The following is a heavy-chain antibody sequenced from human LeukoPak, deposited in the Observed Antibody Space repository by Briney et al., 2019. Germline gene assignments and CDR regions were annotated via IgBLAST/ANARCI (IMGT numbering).Heavy chain of an antibody. CDR3: ARQPIYEAYFDF. J-gene: IGHJ4*02. CDR1: GFTFSTYA. CDR2: ISTSGDRT. Sequence: GGSLRLSCAASGFTFSTYAMTWVRQAPGKGLEWVSGISTSGDRTYYADSVKGRFTISRDNAENSLYLQMNSLRAEDTAVYYCARQPIYEAYFDFWGQGTLVTVSS. V-gene: IGHV3-23*01. D-gene: IGHD3-16*01.